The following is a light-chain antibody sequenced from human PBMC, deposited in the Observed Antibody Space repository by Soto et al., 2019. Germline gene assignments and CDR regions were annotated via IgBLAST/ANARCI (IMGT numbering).Light chain of an antibody. CDR1: QGTSSY. V-gene: IGKV1-8*01. J-gene: IGKJ1*01. CDR3: QQCYSYCRT. CDR2: AAS. Sequence: AIRMTQPPSSLSASTGDRVTITSRASQGTSSYLAWYQQKPGKAPKLLIYAASTLKSGVPSRFSGSGSGTDFTLTIRCLHSEDFATYCCQQCYSYCRTVGQGTKVDIK.